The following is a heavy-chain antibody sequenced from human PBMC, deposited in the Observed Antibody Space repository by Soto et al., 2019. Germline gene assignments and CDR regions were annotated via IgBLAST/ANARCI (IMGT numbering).Heavy chain of an antibody. Sequence: GGSLRLSCAASGFTFSSYAMSWVRQAPGKGLEWVSAISGSGGSTYYAHSVKGWFTISRDNSKNTLYLQMNSLRAEDTAVYYCAKDMRKGCMLGFICAFDIWGQGTMVTVSS. CDR1: GFTFSSYA. J-gene: IGHJ3*02. CDR3: AKDMRKGCMLGFICAFDI. CDR2: ISGSGGST. D-gene: IGHD2-8*01. V-gene: IGHV3-23*01.